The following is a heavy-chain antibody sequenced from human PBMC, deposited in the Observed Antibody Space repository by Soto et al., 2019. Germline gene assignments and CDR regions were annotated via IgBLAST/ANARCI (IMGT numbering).Heavy chain of an antibody. V-gene: IGHV1-3*01. CDR2: INPINGKA. CDR1: GYTFTNYA. Sequence: GASVKVSCKASGYTFTNYAMHWVLQAPGQRLEWMGWINPINGKANYAQKFQGRVTITADESTSTAYMELSSLRSEDTAVYYCARWFPEANRVTFDPWGQGTLVTVSS. J-gene: IGHJ5*02. CDR3: ARWFPEANRVTFDP. D-gene: IGHD2-21*02.